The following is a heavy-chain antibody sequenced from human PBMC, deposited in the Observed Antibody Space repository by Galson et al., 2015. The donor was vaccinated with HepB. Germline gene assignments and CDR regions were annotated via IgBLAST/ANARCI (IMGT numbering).Heavy chain of an antibody. CDR2: INWNGGST. D-gene: IGHD1-14*01. Sequence: SLRLSCAASGFTLDDYGMSWVRQAPGKGLEWVSGINWNGGSTGYADSVKGRFTISRDNAKNSLYLQMNSLRAEDTALYHCARVGGYDRGMDVWGQGTTVTVSS. J-gene: IGHJ6*02. V-gene: IGHV3-20*01. CDR3: ARVGGYDRGMDV. CDR1: GFTLDDYG.